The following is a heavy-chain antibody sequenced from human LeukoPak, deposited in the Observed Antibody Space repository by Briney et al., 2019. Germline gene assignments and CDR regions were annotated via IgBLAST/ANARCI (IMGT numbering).Heavy chain of an antibody. CDR1: GFTFTNFW. D-gene: IGHD5-12*01. V-gene: IGHV3-21*01. J-gene: IGHJ4*02. Sequence: KSGGSLRLSCAASGFTFTNFWMTWVRQAPGKGLEWVSSISSSSNYIYYADSVKGRFTISRDNVKNSLYLQMNSLRAEDTAVYYCARDLGSPPDYWGQGTLVTVSS. CDR3: ARDLGSPPDY. CDR2: ISSSSNYI.